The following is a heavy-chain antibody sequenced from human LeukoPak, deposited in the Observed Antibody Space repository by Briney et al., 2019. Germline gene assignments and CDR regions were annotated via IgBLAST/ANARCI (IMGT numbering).Heavy chain of an antibody. J-gene: IGHJ6*02. CDR2: ISSSSSYI. V-gene: IGHV3-21*01. D-gene: IGHD2-21*01. CDR1: GFTFSSYS. Sequence: PWGSLRLSCAASGFTFSSYSMNWVRRAPGKGLEWVSSISSSSSYIYYADSVKGRFTISRDNAKNSLYLQMNSLRAEDTAVYYCARAHGDQEYGMDVWGQGTTVTVSS. CDR3: ARAHGDQEYGMDV.